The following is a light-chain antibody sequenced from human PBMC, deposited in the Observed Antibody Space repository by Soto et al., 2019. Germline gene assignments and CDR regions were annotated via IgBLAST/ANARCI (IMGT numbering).Light chain of an antibody. V-gene: IGLV1-51*01. CDR2: DDD. Sequence: QSALTQPPSVSAAPGQKVTISCSGSSSNIGGNSVSWYQQLPGTAPKLLIYDDDKRPSGIPDRFSGSKSGTSATLGITGFQTGDEADCYCGSWDSSLSAYVFATGTKVTVL. CDR1: SSNIGGNS. CDR3: GSWDSSLSAYV. J-gene: IGLJ1*01.